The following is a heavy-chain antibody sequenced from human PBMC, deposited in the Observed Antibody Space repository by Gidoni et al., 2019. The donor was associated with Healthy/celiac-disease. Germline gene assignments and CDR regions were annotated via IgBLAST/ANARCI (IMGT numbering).Heavy chain of an antibody. CDR1: GFTFSSYS. J-gene: IGHJ4*02. CDR3: AREGGYSYGAFDY. CDR2: ISSSSSYI. D-gene: IGHD5-18*01. Sequence: EVQLVESGGGLVKPGGSLRLSCAASGFTFSSYSMNWFRQAPGKGLEWVSSISSSSSYIYYADSVKGRFTISRDNSKNSLYLQMNSLRAEDTAVYYCAREGGYSYGAFDYWGQGTLVTVSS. V-gene: IGHV3-21*01.